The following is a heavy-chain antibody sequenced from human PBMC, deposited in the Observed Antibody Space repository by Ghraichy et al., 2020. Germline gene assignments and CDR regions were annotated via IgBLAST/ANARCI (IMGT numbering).Heavy chain of an antibody. V-gene: IGHV4-39*01. Sequence: TVSLTCSVSGGSISSSNYYWGWIRQPPGRGLEWIGSIHHSGSTYYNPSLKSRVTISVDKSKNQFSLKLNSVTAADTAVYYCAGSFAVIRYFDLWGRGTLVTVSS. CDR1: GGSISSSNYY. CDR2: IHHSGST. J-gene: IGHJ2*01. D-gene: IGHD4-23*01. CDR3: AGSFAVIRYFDL.